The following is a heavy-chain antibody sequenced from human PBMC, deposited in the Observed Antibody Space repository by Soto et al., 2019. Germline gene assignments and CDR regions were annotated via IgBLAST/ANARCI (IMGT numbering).Heavy chain of an antibody. CDR1: GGSFSGYY. D-gene: IGHD3-10*01. Sequence: SETLSLTCAVYGGSFSGYYWSWIRQPPGKGLEWIGEINHSGSTNYNPSLKSRVTISVDTSKNQFSLKLSSVTAADTAVYYCEGLMYGSGSYLSVASPARASDAFDIWGQGTMVTVSS. CDR2: INHSGST. V-gene: IGHV4-34*01. CDR3: EGLMYGSGSYLSVASPARASDAFDI. J-gene: IGHJ3*02.